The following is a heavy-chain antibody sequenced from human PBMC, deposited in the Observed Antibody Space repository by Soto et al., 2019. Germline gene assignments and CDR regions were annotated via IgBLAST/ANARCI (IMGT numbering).Heavy chain of an antibody. J-gene: IGHJ6*02. D-gene: IGHD5-12*01. Sequence: QVQLVQSGAEVKKPGASVKVSCKASGYTFTSYDINWVRQATGQGLEWMGWMNPNSGNTGYAQKFQGRVTMTRNTSISTGYIELSSLRSEDTGVLYFARTIMGAYGMDVWGQGTTVTVSS. CDR2: MNPNSGNT. CDR1: GYTFTSYD. CDR3: ARTIMGAYGMDV. V-gene: IGHV1-8*01.